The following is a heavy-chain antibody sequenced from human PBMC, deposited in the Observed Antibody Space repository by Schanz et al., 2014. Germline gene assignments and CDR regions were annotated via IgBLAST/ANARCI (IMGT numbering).Heavy chain of an antibody. CDR3: ARGGYGSGSYREFDY. CDR1: GGSVSSGGDY. D-gene: IGHD3-10*01. CDR2: ISYSGST. Sequence: QVQLQESGPGLVKPSQTLSLPCTVSGGSVSSGGDYWSWIRQHPGKGLEWIGFISYSGSTYYNPSLKSRVTISVDTSKNQFSLNLSSATAADTAVYYCARGGYGSGSYREFDYWGQGTLVTDSS. J-gene: IGHJ4*02. V-gene: IGHV4-31*03.